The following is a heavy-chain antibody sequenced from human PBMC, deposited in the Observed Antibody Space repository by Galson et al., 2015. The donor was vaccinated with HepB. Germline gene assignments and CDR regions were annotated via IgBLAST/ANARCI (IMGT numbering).Heavy chain of an antibody. Sequence: TLSLTCSVTDASLNSHYWSWIRQPPGKGLEWIGYIYFSTTTKYHPSLQSRVTISADTSNSQFPLELRSVTAADTAVYYCGAVCHYGDYQSWGQGTLVTVSS. V-gene: IGHV4-59*11. D-gene: IGHD4-17*01. CDR3: GAVCHYGDYQS. J-gene: IGHJ5*02. CDR2: IYFSTTT. CDR1: DASLNSHY.